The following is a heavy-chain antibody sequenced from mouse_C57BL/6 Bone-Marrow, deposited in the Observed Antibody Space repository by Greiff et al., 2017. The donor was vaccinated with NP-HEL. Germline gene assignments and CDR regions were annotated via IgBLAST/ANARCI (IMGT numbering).Heavy chain of an antibody. CDR2: IDPSDSYA. CDR1: GYTFTSYW. D-gene: IGHD2-4*01. Sequence: QVQLQQPGAELVKPGASVKLSCKASGYTFTSYWMQWVKQRPGQGLEGIGEIDPSDSYANYNQKFKGKATLTVDTSSSTAYMQLSSLTSEDSAVYYCARSRLRRGYYAMDYWGQGTSVTVSS. V-gene: IGHV1-50*01. CDR3: ARSRLRRGYYAMDY. J-gene: IGHJ4*01.